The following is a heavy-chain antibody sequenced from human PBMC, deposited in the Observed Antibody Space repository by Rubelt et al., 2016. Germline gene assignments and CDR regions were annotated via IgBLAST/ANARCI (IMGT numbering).Heavy chain of an antibody. CDR3: ARLEGSAAARTD. Sequence: QVQLVQSGAEVKKPGASVKVSCKASGYTFTSYGISWVRQAPGQGLEWMGRISPGDGGTRYAQKFQGRLTMTRDTATRTVYMELRSLGSDDTAVFYCARLEGSAAARTDWGQGTLVTVSS. V-gene: IGHV1-18*01. CDR1: GYTFTSYG. D-gene: IGHD6-13*01. CDR2: ISPGDGGT. J-gene: IGHJ4*02.